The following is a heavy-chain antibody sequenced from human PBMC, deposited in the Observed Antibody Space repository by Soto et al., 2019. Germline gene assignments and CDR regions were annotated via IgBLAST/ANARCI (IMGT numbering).Heavy chain of an antibody. D-gene: IGHD7-27*01. CDR3: AVWAPEY. CDR1: GYSFTSYW. V-gene: IGHV5-10-1*01. J-gene: IGHJ4*02. CDR2: IAPSHSYT. Sequence: EVQRVQSGAEVKKPGESLRISCKGSGYSFTSYWINWVRQMPGKGLEWMGRIAPSHSYTNYSPSFQGHVTISADKSISTAYLQWNSLQASDTAMYYCAVWAPEYWGQGTLDTVSS.